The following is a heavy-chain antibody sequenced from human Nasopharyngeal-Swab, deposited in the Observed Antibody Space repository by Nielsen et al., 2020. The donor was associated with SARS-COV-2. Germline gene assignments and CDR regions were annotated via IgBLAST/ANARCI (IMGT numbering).Heavy chain of an antibody. CDR3: AKDRDSGDDSEEYYHYYGMDV. CDR2: ISYDGSNK. Sequence: GESLKISCAASGFTFSSYAMHWVRQAPGKGLEWMTLISYDGSNKYYADSVKGRFTISRDNSKNTLNLQMNNLRAEDTAIYYCAKDRDSGDDSEEYYHYYGMDVWGQGAPVTVSS. J-gene: IGHJ6*02. D-gene: IGHD5-12*01. CDR1: GFTFSSYA. V-gene: IGHV3-30*04.